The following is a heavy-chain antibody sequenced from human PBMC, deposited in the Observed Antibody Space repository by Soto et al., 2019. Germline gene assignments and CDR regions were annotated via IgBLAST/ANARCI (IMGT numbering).Heavy chain of an antibody. CDR1: GGSISSNSYY. CDR3: ARYSGWGGVVTYEYYYYGMDV. V-gene: IGHV4-39*01. CDR2: TYYSEIT. J-gene: IGHJ6*02. Sequence: PSETLSLTCTVSGGSISSNSYYWGWLRQPPGKGLEWIGSTYYSEITYYNPSLNNRVTISVDTSKNQSSLKLSSATAADTAVDYCARYSGWGGVVTYEYYYYGMDVWGQGATVTVSS. D-gene: IGHD3-3*01.